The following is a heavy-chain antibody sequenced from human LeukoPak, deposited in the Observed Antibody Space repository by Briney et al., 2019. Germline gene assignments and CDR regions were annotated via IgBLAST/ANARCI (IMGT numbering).Heavy chain of an antibody. CDR3: ARDCPQGYDFWSGLDYYYGMDV. J-gene: IGHJ6*02. Sequence: ASVKVSCKASGYTFTSYGISWVRQAPGQGLEWMGWISAYNGNTNHAQKLQGRVTMTTDTSTSTAYMELRSLRSDDTAVYYCARDCPQGYDFWSGLDYYYGMDVWGQGTTVTVSS. D-gene: IGHD3-3*01. CDR2: ISAYNGNT. CDR1: GYTFTSYG. V-gene: IGHV1-18*01.